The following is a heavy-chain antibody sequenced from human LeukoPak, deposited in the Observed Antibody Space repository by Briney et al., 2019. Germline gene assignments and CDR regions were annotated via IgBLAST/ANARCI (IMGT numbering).Heavy chain of an antibody. D-gene: IGHD3-22*01. Sequence: ASVKVSCKESGYTFTSYYMHWVRQAPGQGLEWMGIINPSGGRASYAQKFQGRVTMTRDTSTSTVYMELSSLRSEDTAVYYCARDQFVDYDSKNYYGMDVWGQGTTVTVSS. V-gene: IGHV1-46*01. J-gene: IGHJ6*02. CDR2: INPSGGRA. CDR3: ARDQFVDYDSKNYYGMDV. CDR1: GYTFTSYY.